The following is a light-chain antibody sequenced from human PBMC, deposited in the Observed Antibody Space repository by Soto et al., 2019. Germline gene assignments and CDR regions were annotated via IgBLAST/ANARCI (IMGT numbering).Light chain of an antibody. V-gene: IGKV3D-15*01. CDR3: QQYNNWPPVT. J-gene: IGKJ5*01. CDR1: QSVSSN. Sequence: ETVMTQSPATLSVSPGERAALSCRASQSVSSNLAWYQQKPGQAPRLLIYGASTRATGIPARFSGSGSGTEFTLTISSLQSEDFAVYYCQQYNNWPPVTFGQGTRLEIK. CDR2: GAS.